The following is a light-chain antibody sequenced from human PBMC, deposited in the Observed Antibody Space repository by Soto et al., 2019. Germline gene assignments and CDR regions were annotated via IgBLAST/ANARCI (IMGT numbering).Light chain of an antibody. CDR2: DAS. CDR3: HQRYNWPRVT. Sequence: EIVLTQTPATLSLSPGERATLSCRASQSVSGYLAWYQQKPGQAPRLLIHDASHRATGIPARFSGSGSGTDFTLAISSLEPEDFAVYFCHQRYNWPRVTFGQGTQLEIK. CDR1: QSVSGY. V-gene: IGKV3-11*01. J-gene: IGKJ5*01.